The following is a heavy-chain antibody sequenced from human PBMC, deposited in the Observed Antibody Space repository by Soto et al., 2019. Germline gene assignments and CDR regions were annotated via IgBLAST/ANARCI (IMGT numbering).Heavy chain of an antibody. D-gene: IGHD6-25*01. J-gene: IGHJ6*02. CDR2: MNPNSGNT. V-gene: IGHV1-8*01. CDR3: ARFSLARRLYYYGMDV. CDR1: GYTFTSYD. Sequence: ASVKVSCKASGYTFTSYDINWVRQATGQGLEWMGWMNPNSGNTGYAQKFQGRVTMTRNTSISTAYMELSSLRSEDTAVYYCARFSLARRLYYYGMDVWRQGTTVTVSS.